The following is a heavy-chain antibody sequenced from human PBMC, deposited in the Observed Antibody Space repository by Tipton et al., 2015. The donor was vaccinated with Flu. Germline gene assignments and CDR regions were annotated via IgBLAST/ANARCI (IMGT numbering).Heavy chain of an antibody. CDR3: ARLDMATVTTNWFDP. V-gene: IGHV4-39*01. CDR2: IYYSGST. Sequence: TLSLTCTVSGGSISSSSYYWGWIRQPPGKGLEWIGSIYYSGSTYYNPSLKSRVTISVDTSKNQFSLKLSSVTAADTAVYYCARLDMATVTTNWFDPWGQGTLVTVSS. J-gene: IGHJ5*02. D-gene: IGHD4-17*01. CDR1: GGSISSSSYY.